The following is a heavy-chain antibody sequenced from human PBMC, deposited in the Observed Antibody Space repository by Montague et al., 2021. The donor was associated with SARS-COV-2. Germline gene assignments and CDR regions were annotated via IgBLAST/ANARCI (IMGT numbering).Heavy chain of an antibody. Sequence: SETLSLTCTVSGGSISSSSYYWSWIRQPPGKGLDWIGSIYYSGSSYYNPSLKSRVTISVDTSQNQFSLKLSSVTAADMALYYCARVGRQQLVRLSGMDVWGQGTPVTVSS. CDR2: IYYSGSS. J-gene: IGHJ6*02. V-gene: IGHV4-39*07. CDR1: GGSISSSSYY. D-gene: IGHD6-13*01. CDR3: ARVGRQQLVRLSGMDV.